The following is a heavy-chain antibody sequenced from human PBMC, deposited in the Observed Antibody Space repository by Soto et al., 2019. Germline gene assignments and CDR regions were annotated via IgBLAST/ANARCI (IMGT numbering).Heavy chain of an antibody. J-gene: IGHJ1*01. V-gene: IGHV3-7*01. Sequence: GSLRLSCAASGFPFTVFWMSWVRQVPGKGLEWVAMINQGGTERYYVDSVKGRFTISRDNAANLVYLQMDSLRGEDTAVYYCARDGPIQQLGQSYQFWGQGTLVTVSS. CDR1: GFPFTVFW. CDR3: ARDGPIQQLGQSYQF. D-gene: IGHD4-4*01. CDR2: INQGGTER.